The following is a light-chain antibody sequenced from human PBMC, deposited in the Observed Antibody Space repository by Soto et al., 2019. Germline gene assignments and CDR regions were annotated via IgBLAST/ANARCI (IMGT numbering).Light chain of an antibody. CDR3: QQYNNWPPFT. CDR1: QTLTTN. J-gene: IGKJ3*01. V-gene: IGKV3D-15*01. Sequence: EIVMTQSPATLSVSPGETATLSCRASQTLTTNLAWYQQRPGQSPRPLIYGASTRATGIPARFSGSGSGTEFTLTISSLQSDDFAIYYCQQYNNWPPFTFGPGTRVDIK. CDR2: GAS.